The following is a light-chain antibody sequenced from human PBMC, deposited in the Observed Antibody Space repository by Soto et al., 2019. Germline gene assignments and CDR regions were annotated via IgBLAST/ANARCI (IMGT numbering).Light chain of an antibody. J-gene: IGLJ3*02. CDR2: EVT. CDR3: CSYAGGSIPVV. Sequence: QSALTQPASVSGSPGQSITISCTGTRSDVGSYNLVSWDQQHPGKAPKLMIYEVTKRPSGVSNRLSGSKSGNTASLTISGLQAEDEAKYYCCSYAGGSIPVVFGGGTKVTVL. CDR1: RSDVGSYNL. V-gene: IGLV2-23*02.